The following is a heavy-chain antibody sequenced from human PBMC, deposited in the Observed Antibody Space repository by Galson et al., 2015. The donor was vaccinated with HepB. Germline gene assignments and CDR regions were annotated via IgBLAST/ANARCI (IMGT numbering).Heavy chain of an antibody. CDR3: ARSLGRWLRFSLDY. J-gene: IGHJ4*02. D-gene: IGHD5-24*01. CDR2: IYLADSDT. Sequence: QSGAEVKKPGESLKISCKGSGYDFTTYWIGWVRQMPGKGLEWMGIIYLADSDTRYSPSFQGQVTISADKSINTAYLQWSSLKASDTATYYCARSLGRWLRFSLDYWGQGTLVTVSS. V-gene: IGHV5-51*01. CDR1: GYDFTTYW.